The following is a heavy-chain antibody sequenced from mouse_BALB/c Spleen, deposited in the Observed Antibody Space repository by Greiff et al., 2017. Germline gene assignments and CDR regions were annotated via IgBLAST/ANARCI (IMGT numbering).Heavy chain of an antibody. V-gene: IGHV14-1*02. Sequence: EVQLQQSGAELVRPGALVKLSCKASGFNIKDYYMHWVKQRPEQGLEWIGWIDPENGNTIYDPKFQGKASITADTSSNTAYLQLSSLTSEDTAVYYCARPIITTATGPLYAMDYWGQGTSVTVAS. CDR2: IDPENGNT. J-gene: IGHJ4*01. CDR1: GFNIKDYY. CDR3: ARPIITTATGPLYAMDY. D-gene: IGHD1-2*01.